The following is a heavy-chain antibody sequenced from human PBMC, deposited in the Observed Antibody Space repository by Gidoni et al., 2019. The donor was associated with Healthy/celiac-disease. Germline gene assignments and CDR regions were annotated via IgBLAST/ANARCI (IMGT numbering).Heavy chain of an antibody. CDR3: ARRRGHYYYYMDV. D-gene: IGHD3-10*01. CDR2: AST. J-gene: IGHJ6*03. Sequence: ASTYYNPSLKSRVTISVDTSKNQFSLKLSSVTAADTAVYYCARRRGHYYYYMDVWGKGTTVTVSS. V-gene: IGHV4-39*01.